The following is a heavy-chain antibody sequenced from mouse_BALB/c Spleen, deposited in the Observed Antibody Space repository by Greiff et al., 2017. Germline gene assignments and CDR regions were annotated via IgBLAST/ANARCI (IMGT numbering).Heavy chain of an antibody. J-gene: IGHJ4*01. V-gene: IGHV5-6-4*01. CDR3: TREGGPYAMDY. CDR1: GFTFSSYT. CDR2: ISSGGSYT. Sequence: EVNVVESGGGLVKPGGSLKLSCAASGFTFSSYTMSWVRQTPEKRLEWVATISSGGSYTYYPDSVKGRFTISRDNAKNTLYLQMSSLKSEDTAMYYCTREGGPYAMDYWGQGTSVTVSS.